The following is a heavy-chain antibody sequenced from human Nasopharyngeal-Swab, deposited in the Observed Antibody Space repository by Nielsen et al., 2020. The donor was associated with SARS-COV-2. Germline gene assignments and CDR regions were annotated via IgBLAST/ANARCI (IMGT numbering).Heavy chain of an antibody. CDR3: AKGGNPYSSSSGYFDY. Sequence: GESLKISCAVSGSTFSSYGLHWVRPAPGKGLEWVAVIAYDGSNKYYVDSVKGRFTVSRDNSKNTLYLQMNSLRAEDTAVYYCAKGGNPYSSSSGYFDYWGQGTLVTVSS. CDR2: IAYDGSNK. J-gene: IGHJ4*02. D-gene: IGHD6-6*01. CDR1: GSTFSSYG. V-gene: IGHV3-30*18.